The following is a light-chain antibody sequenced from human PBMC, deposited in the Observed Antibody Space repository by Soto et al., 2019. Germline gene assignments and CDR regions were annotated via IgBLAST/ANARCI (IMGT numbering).Light chain of an antibody. CDR3: QQYGGSLLT. J-gene: IGKJ1*01. Sequence: EIVLTQSPGTLSLSPGERATLSCRASQSVSTSYLAWYQHKPGQAPRLLIYGASSRATGIPDRFRGSGSGTDFTLTISRLEPEDFALYYCQQYGGSLLTFGQGTKV. CDR1: QSVSTSY. V-gene: IGKV3-20*01. CDR2: GAS.